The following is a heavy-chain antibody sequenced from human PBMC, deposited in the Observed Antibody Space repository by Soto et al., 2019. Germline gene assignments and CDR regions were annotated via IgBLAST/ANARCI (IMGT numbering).Heavy chain of an antibody. CDR1: GYTFTSYA. CDR3: ARNYCSSISCDNWFDP. D-gene: IGHD2-2*01. CDR2: INAGNGNT. J-gene: IGHJ5*02. V-gene: IGHV1-3*01. Sequence: GASVKVSCKASGYTFTSYAMHWVRQAPGQRLEWMGWINAGNGNTKYSQKFQGRVTITRDTSASTAYMELSSLRSEDTAVYYCARNYCSSISCDNWFDPWGQGTLVTVSS.